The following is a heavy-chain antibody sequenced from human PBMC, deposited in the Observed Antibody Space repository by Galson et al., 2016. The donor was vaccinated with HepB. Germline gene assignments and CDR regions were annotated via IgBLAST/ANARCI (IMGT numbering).Heavy chain of an antibody. CDR1: GFTFRSYG. CDR3: AKDPYYSSGWGAFES. J-gene: IGHJ4*02. V-gene: IGHV3-23*01. CDR2: ISGDGAST. Sequence: SLRLSSAASGFTFRSYGMSWVRQVPGKGLEWVSTISGDGASTYYADSVKGRFSISRDNSRTTLDLQMHSLRGEDTALYYCAKDPYYSSGWGAFESWGQGTLVTVSS. D-gene: IGHD6-19*01.